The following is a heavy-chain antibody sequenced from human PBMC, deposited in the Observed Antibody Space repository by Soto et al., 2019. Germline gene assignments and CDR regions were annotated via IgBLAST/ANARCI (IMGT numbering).Heavy chain of an antibody. D-gene: IGHD3-10*01. CDR1: GGSISRYY. J-gene: IGHJ6*02. CDR2: IYYGGST. Sequence: SETLSLTCTVSGGSISRYYWTWIRQPPGKGLEWIGYIYYGGSTNYNPSLKSRVTISVDTSKNQFSLKVSSVTAADTAVYYCARESHYGSGFYAMDVWGQGTSVTASS. CDR3: ARESHYGSGFYAMDV. V-gene: IGHV4-59*01.